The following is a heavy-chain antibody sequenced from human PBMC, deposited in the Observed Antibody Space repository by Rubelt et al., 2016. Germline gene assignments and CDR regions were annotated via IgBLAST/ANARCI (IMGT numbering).Heavy chain of an antibody. J-gene: IGHJ4*02. Sequence: EVQLLESGGGLVQFGGSLRLSCAASGFTFSSYAMSWVRQAPGKGLEWVSGICGSGDRTYYADSVKGRFTISRDNSKNTLYLQMNSLSAEETAVYYCAKESHKAAYVDYWGQGTLVTVSS. V-gene: IGHV3-23*01. CDR2: ICGSGDRT. D-gene: IGHD6-25*01. CDR3: AKESHKAAYVDY. CDR1: GFTFSSYA.